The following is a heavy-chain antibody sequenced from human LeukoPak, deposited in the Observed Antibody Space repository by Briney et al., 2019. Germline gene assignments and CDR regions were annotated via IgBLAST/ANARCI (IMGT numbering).Heavy chain of an antibody. Sequence: PSETLSLTCTVSGGSISSYYWSWIRQPPGKGLEWIGYIYYSGSTNYNPSLKSRVTISVDTSKNQFSLKLSSVTAADTAVYYCARHVIAEQQWLAEIDYWGQGTLVTVSS. CDR3: ARHVIAEQQWLAEIDY. D-gene: IGHD6-19*01. J-gene: IGHJ4*02. CDR2: IYYSGST. CDR1: GGSISSYY. V-gene: IGHV4-59*08.